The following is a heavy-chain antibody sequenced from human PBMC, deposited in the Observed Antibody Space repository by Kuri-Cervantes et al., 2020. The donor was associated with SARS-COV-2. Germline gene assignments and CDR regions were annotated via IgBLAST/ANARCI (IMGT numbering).Heavy chain of an antibody. CDR1: GFTFSSYE. CDR2: ISSSGSTI. D-gene: IGHD1-1*01. Sequence: LSLTCAASGFTFSSYEMNWVRQAPGKGLEWVSYISSSGSTIYYADSVKGRFTISRDNAKNSLYLQMNSLRAEDTAVYYCARIRHPYWYFDLWGRGTLVTVSS. V-gene: IGHV3-48*03. J-gene: IGHJ2*01. CDR3: ARIRHPYWYFDL.